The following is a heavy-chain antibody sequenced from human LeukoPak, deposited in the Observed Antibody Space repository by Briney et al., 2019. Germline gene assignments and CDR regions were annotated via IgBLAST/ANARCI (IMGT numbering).Heavy chain of an antibody. V-gene: IGHV3-13*01. D-gene: IGHD1-1*01. CDR2: IGTAGDT. CDR3: ARVAKERVGGVYYFDY. CDR1: GFTFSDYD. Sequence: GGSLRLSCAASGFTFSDYDMHWVRQATGKGLEWVSAIGTAGDTYYTGSVKGRLTISRENAKNSLYLQMNSLRAGDTAVYYCARVAKERVGGVYYFDYWGQGALVTVSS. J-gene: IGHJ4*02.